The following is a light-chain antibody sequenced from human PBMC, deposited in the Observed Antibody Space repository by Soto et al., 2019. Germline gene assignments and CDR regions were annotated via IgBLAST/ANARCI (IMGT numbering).Light chain of an antibody. V-gene: IGLV2-14*03. Sequence: QSVLPQPASVSGSPGQSIAISCTGTSSDVGGYNYVSWYQQYPVKAPKLMIYDVSNRPSGVSDRFSGSKSGNTASLTISGLQAEDEADYYCSSYTNSVPPFIFGGGTQLTVL. J-gene: IGLJ2*01. CDR2: DVS. CDR1: SSDVGGYNY. CDR3: SSYTNSVPPFI.